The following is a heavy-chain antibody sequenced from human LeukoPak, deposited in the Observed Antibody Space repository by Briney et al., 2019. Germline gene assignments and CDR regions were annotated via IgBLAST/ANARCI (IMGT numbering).Heavy chain of an antibody. V-gene: IGHV3-21*01. D-gene: IGHD3-10*01. J-gene: IGHJ4*02. CDR1: GFTFSSYA. Sequence: GGSLRLSCAASGFTFSSYAMNWVRQAPGKGLEWVSSISSSSSYIYYADSVKGRFTISRDNAKNSLYLQMNSLRAEDTAVYYCARVWVGGFVDYWGQGTLVTVSS. CDR2: ISSSSSYI. CDR3: ARVWVGGFVDY.